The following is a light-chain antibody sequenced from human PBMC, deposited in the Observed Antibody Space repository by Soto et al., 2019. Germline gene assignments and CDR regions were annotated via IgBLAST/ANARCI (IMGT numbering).Light chain of an antibody. CDR3: QQYNSYPWT. V-gene: IGKV1-5*01. CDR1: QSISSW. Sequence: DIQMTQSHSTLSASLVARVTITCRASQSISSWLAWYQQKPGKAPKLLIYDASSLESGVPSRFSGSGSGTEFTLTITSLQPDDFATYYCQQYNSYPWTFGQGTKVDIK. J-gene: IGKJ1*01. CDR2: DAS.